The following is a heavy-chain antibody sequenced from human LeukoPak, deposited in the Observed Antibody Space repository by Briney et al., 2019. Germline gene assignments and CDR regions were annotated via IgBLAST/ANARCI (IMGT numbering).Heavy chain of an antibody. V-gene: IGHV3-23*01. CDR2: VSYGGGNT. D-gene: IGHD3-3*01. Sequence: GGSLRLSCAASGFTFNNYAMTWVRQAPGKGLEWVSTVSYGGGNTGYADSVEGRFTISRDNSKNTLYLHMNSLRADDTAVYYCAKTVGGLRFCDYWGQGTLVTVSS. J-gene: IGHJ4*02. CDR3: AKTVGGLRFCDY. CDR1: GFTFNNYA.